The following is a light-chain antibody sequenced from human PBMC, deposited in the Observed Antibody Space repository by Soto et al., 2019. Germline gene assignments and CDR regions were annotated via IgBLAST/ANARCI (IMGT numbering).Light chain of an antibody. Sequence: QSVLTQPPSVSGAPGQRVTISCTGSSSKIGAGYDVHWYQQLPGTAPKLLIYGNSNRPSGVPDRFSGSKTGTSASLAITGLQAEDEADYYCQSYDSSLSVWVFGGGTKVTVL. CDR3: QSYDSSLSVWV. CDR2: GNS. V-gene: IGLV1-40*01. J-gene: IGLJ3*02. CDR1: SSKIGAGYD.